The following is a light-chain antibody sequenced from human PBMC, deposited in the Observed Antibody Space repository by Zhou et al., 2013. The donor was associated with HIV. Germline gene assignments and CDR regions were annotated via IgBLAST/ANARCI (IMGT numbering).Light chain of an antibody. J-gene: IGKJ2*04. CDR2: SAS. CDR3: QQSYSRRS. Sequence: DIQMTQSPSSLSASVGDRVTISCRASQSIDNYLNWYQQRPGKAPKLLIYSASTVQSGVPSRFSGSGYGTDFTLAISSLQPEDFAIYFCQQSYSRRSFGQGTKLEIK. V-gene: IGKV1-39*01. CDR1: QSIDNY.